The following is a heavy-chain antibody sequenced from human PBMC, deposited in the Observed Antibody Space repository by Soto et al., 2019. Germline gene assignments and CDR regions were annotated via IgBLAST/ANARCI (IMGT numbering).Heavy chain of an antibody. D-gene: IGHD6-13*01. CDR2: ISSRSNYT. Sequence: QVQLVESGGGLVKPGGSLRLSCAASGFTFSDYYMSWVRQAPGKGLEWVSYISSRSNYTDYADAVKGRFTISRDNAKNSLYLQMNSLRAEDTAVYYCARGVLYSRFPFEYWGQGTLVTVSS. V-gene: IGHV3-11*05. CDR1: GFTFSDYY. CDR3: ARGVLYSRFPFEY. J-gene: IGHJ4*02.